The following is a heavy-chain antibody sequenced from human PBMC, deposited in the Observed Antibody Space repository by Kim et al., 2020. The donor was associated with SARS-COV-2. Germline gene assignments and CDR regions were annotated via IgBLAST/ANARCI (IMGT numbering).Heavy chain of an antibody. D-gene: IGHD3-10*01. CDR2: IKQDGSEK. CDR1: GFTFSSYW. Sequence: GGSLRLSCAASGFTFSSYWMSCVRQAPGKGLEWVANIKQDGSEKYYVDSVKGRFTISRDNAKNSLYLQMNSLRAEDTAVYYCAKEGGDYGSGTYRVYYGMDVWGQGTTVTVSS. J-gene: IGHJ6*02. CDR3: AKEGGDYGSGTYRVYYGMDV. V-gene: IGHV3-7*03.